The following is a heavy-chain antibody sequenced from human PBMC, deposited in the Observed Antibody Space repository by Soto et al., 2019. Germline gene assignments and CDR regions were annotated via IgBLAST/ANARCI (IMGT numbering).Heavy chain of an antibody. Sequence: QLQLQESGSGLVKPSQTLSLTCAVSGGSISSGGYSWSWIRQPPGKGLEWIGYISHSGSTYYNPSLKSRATISVDRSKNQFSLKLGSVTAEDTAMYYCASGSHVPHYWGQGTLVTVSS. J-gene: IGHJ4*02. CDR1: GGSISSGGYS. CDR2: ISHSGST. CDR3: ASGSHVPHY. D-gene: IGHD6-6*01. V-gene: IGHV4-30-2*01.